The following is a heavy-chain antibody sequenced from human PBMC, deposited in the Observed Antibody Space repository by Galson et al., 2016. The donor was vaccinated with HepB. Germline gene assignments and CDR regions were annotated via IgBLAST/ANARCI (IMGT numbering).Heavy chain of an antibody. CDR1: GFTFSSYN. J-gene: IGHJ4*02. CDR3: AREGGFDWFIDY. D-gene: IGHD3-9*01. CDR2: ISSSSRTI. V-gene: IGHV3-48*02. Sequence: SLRLSCAASGFTFSSYNMEWVRQAPGKGLEWVSYISSSSRTIYYADSVKGRFTISRDNAENSLYLQMNSLRDEDTAVYYCAREGGFDWFIDYLGQGTLVTVSS.